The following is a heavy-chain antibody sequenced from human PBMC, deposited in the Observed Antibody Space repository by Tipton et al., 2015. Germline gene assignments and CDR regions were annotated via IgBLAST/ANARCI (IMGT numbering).Heavy chain of an antibody. Sequence: QLVQSGPEGKKPGASVKVSCKASNYTFRSYSISWVRRAPGQGLEWMGWINCYNGNTNYAQNLQGRVIMTIATSTSTAYMELRSLRFDDTATYYCARESHTDNWFDPWGQGTLVTVSS. V-gene: IGHV1-18*01. CDR1: NYTFRSYS. J-gene: IGHJ5*02. CDR2: INCYNGNT. CDR3: ARESHTDNWFDP.